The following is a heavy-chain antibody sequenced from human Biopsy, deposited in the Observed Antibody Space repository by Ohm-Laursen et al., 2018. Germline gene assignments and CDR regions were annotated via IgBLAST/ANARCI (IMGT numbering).Heavy chain of an antibody. CDR1: GGSISDSTYH. D-gene: IGHD3-3*01. V-gene: IGHV4-39*01. Sequence: SLTCTVSGGSISDSTYHWGWIRQSPGKGLEWIGNIYYSGNTDYSPSLKSRVTISVDTSNNQFSLKLRSVTAADTAVYYCAGQVDFWSGYVDYWGQGTLVAVSS. CDR2: IYYSGNT. CDR3: AGQVDFWSGYVDY. J-gene: IGHJ4*02.